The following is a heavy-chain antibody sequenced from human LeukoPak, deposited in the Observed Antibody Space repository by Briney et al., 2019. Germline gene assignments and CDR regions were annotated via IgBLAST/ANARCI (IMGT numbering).Heavy chain of an antibody. V-gene: IGHV1-69*04. Sequence: GASVKVSCKASGGTFSSYAISWARQAPGQGLEWMGRIIPILGIANYAQKFQGRVTITADKSTSTAYMELSSLRSEDTDVYYCASCYYDSSGYGWFDPWGQGTLVTVSS. CDR2: IIPILGIA. J-gene: IGHJ5*02. CDR3: ASCYYDSSGYGWFDP. D-gene: IGHD3-22*01. CDR1: GGTFSSYA.